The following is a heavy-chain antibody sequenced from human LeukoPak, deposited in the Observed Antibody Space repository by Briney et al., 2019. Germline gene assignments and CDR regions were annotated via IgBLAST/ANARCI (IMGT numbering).Heavy chain of an antibody. V-gene: IGHV3-33*01. CDR3: ARDAQRGFDYSNSLKY. J-gene: IGHJ4*01. CDR1: GFIFSHYG. Sequence: PGRSLRLSCVASGFIFSHYGMHWVRQAPGKGLEWVAVIWSDGSNIFYAGSVKGRFTISRDNSQNTVFLQMNSLRAEDTATYYCARDAQRGFDYSNSLKYWGHGILVTVSS. D-gene: IGHD4-11*01. CDR2: IWSDGSNI.